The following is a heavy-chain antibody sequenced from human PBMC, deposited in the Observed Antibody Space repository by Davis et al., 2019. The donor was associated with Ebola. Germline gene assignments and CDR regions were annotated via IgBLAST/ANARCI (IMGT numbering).Heavy chain of an antibody. CDR2: IWYDGSNK. CDR3: ARDWLGEQPYLDY. Sequence: PGGSLRLSCAASGFTFSSYGMHWVRQAPGKGLEWVAVIWYDGSNKYYADSVKGRFTISRDNSKNTLYLQMNSLRAEYTAVYYCARDWLGEQPYLDYWGQGTLVTVSS. D-gene: IGHD1-26*01. V-gene: IGHV3-33*08. CDR1: GFTFSSYG. J-gene: IGHJ4*02.